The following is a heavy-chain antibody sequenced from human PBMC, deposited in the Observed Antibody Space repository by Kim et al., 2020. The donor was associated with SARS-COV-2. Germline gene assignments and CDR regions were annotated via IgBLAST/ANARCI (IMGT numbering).Heavy chain of an antibody. J-gene: IGHJ6*02. V-gene: IGHV3-74*01. D-gene: IGHD2-21*01. Sequence: GGSLRLSCAVSRFTFNNYWINWVRHAPGKGLAWVSRISSDGSSTNYADSVKGRFTMSRDNAENTLYLQMNSLRAEDTAVYYCARGLVRDGFDVWGQGTTVAVS. CDR3: ARGLVRDGFDV. CDR2: ISSDGSST. CDR1: RFTFNNYW.